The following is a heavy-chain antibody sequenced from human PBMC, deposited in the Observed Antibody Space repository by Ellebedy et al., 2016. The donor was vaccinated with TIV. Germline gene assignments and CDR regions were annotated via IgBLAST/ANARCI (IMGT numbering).Heavy chain of an antibody. V-gene: IGHV4-34*12. CDR3: ARVTRESLWFAESQYFFDY. CDR1: GDSFSGYY. Sequence: SQTLSLTCAVYGDSFSGYYWSWIRQPPGKGLEWIGEVIHTGSTNYNPSLKSRVTISVDTSKNQFSLNLSSVTAADTAVYYCARVTRESLWFAESQYFFDYWGQGTLVTVSS. CDR2: VIHTGST. D-gene: IGHD3-10*01. J-gene: IGHJ4*02.